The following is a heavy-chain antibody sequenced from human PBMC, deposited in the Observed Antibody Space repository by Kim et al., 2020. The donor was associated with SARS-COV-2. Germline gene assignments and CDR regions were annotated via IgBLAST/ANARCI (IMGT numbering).Heavy chain of an antibody. V-gene: IGHV4-59*13. D-gene: IGHD3-22*01. CDR1: GGSMRTYY. CDR3: ARGVHFSDRSGFDP. J-gene: IGHJ5*02. Sequence: SETLSLTCTVSGGSMRTYYWSWIRQPPGKGLEWIGNVFYSGSTYYNSSLSSRVTMSLDMSKNQFSLKLTSITTADTAVYYCARGVHFSDRSGFDPWGQGTLLSVSS. CDR2: VFYSGST.